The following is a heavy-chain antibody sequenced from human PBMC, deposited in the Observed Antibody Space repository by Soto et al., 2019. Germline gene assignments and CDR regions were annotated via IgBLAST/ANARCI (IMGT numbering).Heavy chain of an antibody. CDR1: GFTVSSNY. CDR3: ARASGVSSRWYSYYYYMDV. CDR2: IYSGGST. J-gene: IGHJ6*03. Sequence: EVQLVESGGGLVQPGGSLRLSCAASGFTVSSNYMSWVRQAPGKGLEWVSVIYSGGSTYYADSVKGRFTISRDNSKNTLYLQMNSLRAEDTAVYYCARASGVSSRWYSYYYYMDVWGKGTTVTVSS. D-gene: IGHD6-19*01. V-gene: IGHV3-66*01.